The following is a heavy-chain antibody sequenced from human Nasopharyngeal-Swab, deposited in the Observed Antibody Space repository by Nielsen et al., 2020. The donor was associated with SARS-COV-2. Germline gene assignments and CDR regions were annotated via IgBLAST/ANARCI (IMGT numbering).Heavy chain of an antibody. D-gene: IGHD4-17*01. Sequence: SETLSLTCTVSGGSISSYYWSWIRQHPGKGLEWIGYIYYSGSTYYNPSLKSRVTISVDTSKNQFSLKLSSVTAADTAVYYCARATTVTPDFDYWGQGTLVTVSS. CDR3: ARATTVTPDFDY. CDR2: IYYSGST. V-gene: IGHV4-59*06. CDR1: GGSISSYY. J-gene: IGHJ4*02.